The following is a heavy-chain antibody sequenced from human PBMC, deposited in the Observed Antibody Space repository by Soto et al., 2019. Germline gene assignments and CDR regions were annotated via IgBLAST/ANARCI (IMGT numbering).Heavy chain of an antibody. CDR1: GFTFSGYG. CDR3: ARDYPDPIFGALP. J-gene: IGHJ5*02. CDR2: IWYDGSKK. V-gene: IGHV3-33*01. D-gene: IGHD3-3*02. Sequence: GGSLRLSCAASGFTFSGYGMHWVRQAPGKGLEGVAVIWYDGSKKYYADSVKGRFTISRDNYKNMVYLEMNGLRTEDTAVYYCARDYPDPIFGALPGGQGP.